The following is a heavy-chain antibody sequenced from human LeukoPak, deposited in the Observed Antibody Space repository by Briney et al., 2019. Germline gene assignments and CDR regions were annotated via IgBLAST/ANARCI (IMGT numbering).Heavy chain of an antibody. J-gene: IGHJ3*02. CDR1: GFTFSSYA. CDR2: ISGSGGST. CDR3: AKGPAGCSGGSCYDAFDI. Sequence: GGSLRLSCAATGFTFSSYAMSWVRQAPGKGLEWVSAISGSGGSTYYADSVKGRFTISRDNSKNTPYLQMNSLRAEDTAVYYCAKGPAGCSGGSCYDAFDIWGQGTMVTVSS. V-gene: IGHV3-23*01. D-gene: IGHD2-15*01.